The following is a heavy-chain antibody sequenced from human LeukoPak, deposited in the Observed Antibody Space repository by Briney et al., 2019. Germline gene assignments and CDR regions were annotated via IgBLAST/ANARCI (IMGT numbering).Heavy chain of an antibody. Sequence: ASVKVSCKASGYPFTSYNVNWVRQAPGQRLEWMGWISAGNGNTKYSQNFQGRVTFISNTSATTAFMELSSLRSEDAAVYYCARDSGSGNNDYWGQGTLVTVSS. J-gene: IGHJ4*02. CDR2: ISAGNGNT. V-gene: IGHV1-3*01. CDR3: ARDSGSGNNDY. CDR1: GYPFTSYN. D-gene: IGHD1-26*01.